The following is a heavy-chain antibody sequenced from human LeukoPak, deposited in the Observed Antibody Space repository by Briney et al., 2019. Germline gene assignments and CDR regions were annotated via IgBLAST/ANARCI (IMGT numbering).Heavy chain of an antibody. J-gene: IGHJ6*02. Sequence: GGSLRLSCTASGFTFGDYALTWVRQAPGKGPEWLSFIRSKAYGGTTEYAASVKGRFTISRDDSKSIAYLQMNSLKTEDTAVYYCTRNVPDWNYAMDVWGQGTTVTVSS. CDR2: IRSKAYGGTT. V-gene: IGHV3-49*04. CDR3: TRNVPDWNYAMDV. CDR1: GFTFGDYA. D-gene: IGHD3/OR15-3a*01.